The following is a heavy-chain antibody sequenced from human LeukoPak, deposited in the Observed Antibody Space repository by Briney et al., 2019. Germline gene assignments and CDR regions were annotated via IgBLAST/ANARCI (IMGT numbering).Heavy chain of an antibody. J-gene: IGHJ4*02. CDR1: GCTFNDYG. CDR3: ARDKHYYDSSNYV. CDR2: INWNGGTT. D-gene: IGHD3-22*01. Sequence: TGGSLRLSSAAPGCTFNDYGMSWFGQGPGKGLEWVSGINWNGGTTGYADSVKGRFTISRDNAKNSLYLQMNSLRAEDTALYYCARDKHYYDSSNYVWGQGTLVTVSS. V-gene: IGHV3-20*03.